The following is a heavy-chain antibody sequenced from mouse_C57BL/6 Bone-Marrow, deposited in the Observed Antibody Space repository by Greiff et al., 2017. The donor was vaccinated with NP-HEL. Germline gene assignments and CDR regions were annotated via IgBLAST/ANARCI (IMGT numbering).Heavy chain of an antibody. V-gene: IGHV5-12*01. J-gene: IGHJ4*01. CDR3: ARPPYYGSSYDYYAMDY. CDR2: ISNGGGST. CDR1: GFTFSDYY. Sequence: EVKLQESGGGLVQPGGSLKLSCAASGFTFSDYYMYWVRQTPEKRLEWVAYISNGGGSTYYPDTVKGRFTISRDNAKNTLYLQMSRLKSEDTAMYYCARPPYYGSSYDYYAMDYWGQGTSVTVSS. D-gene: IGHD1-1*01.